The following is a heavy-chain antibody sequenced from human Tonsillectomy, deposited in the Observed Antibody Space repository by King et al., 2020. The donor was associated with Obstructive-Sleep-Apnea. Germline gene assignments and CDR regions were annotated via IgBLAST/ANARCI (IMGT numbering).Heavy chain of an antibody. CDR3: AKAVYGDYILPLDN. J-gene: IGHJ4*02. CDR2: ISVSGGST. CDR1: GFTFSRYA. D-gene: IGHD4-17*01. Sequence: VQLVESGGGLVQPGGSLRLSCAASGFTFSRYAMSWVRQAPGKGLEWVSAISVSGGSTYYADSGKGRFTISRDNSKNTLYLQMNSLRAEDTAAYYCAKAVYGDYILPLDNWGQGTLVTVSS. V-gene: IGHV3-23*04.